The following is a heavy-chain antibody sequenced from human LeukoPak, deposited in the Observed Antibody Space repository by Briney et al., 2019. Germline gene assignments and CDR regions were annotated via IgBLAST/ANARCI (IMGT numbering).Heavy chain of an antibody. CDR1: GFTFSLYA. CDR2: INSGSSDK. J-gene: IGHJ4*02. D-gene: IGHD3-3*01. V-gene: IGHV3-21*05. CDR3: ARDTYEPGLIDF. Sequence: GGSLRLSCAASGFTFSLYAMNWVRQAPGKGLEWVSYINSGSSDKHYTESVRGRFTISRDNAKKTLYLQMNSLRAEDTAVYYCARDTYEPGLIDFWGQGTLVSVSS.